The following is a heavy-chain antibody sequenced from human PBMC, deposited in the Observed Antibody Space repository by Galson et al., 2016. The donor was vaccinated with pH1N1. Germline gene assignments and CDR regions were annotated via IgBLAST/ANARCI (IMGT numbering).Heavy chain of an antibody. CDR3: AGEGGANYHESKY. CDR2: IIPIFATA. D-gene: IGHD3-22*01. CDR1: GGTFSPYA. J-gene: IGHJ4*02. V-gene: IGHV1-69*13. Sequence: SVKVSCKASGGTFSPYAINWVRQAPGQGLEWMGGIIPIFATANYAQKFQGSVTITADESTKTAYMELTSLRPEDTAVYYCAGEGGANYHESKYWGQGTLVTVSS.